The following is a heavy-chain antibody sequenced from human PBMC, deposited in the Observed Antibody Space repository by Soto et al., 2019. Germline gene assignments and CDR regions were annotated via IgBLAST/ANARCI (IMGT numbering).Heavy chain of an antibody. D-gene: IGHD3-3*01. J-gene: IGHJ6*02. Sequence: VSVKVSCKVSGYTLTVLSMHWVRQAPGKGLEWMGGFDPEDDETIYAQKFQGRVTMTEDTSTDTAYMELSSLRSEDTAVYYCATNYDFWSGWRYVMDVWGQGTTVTVSS. V-gene: IGHV1-24*01. CDR3: ATNYDFWSGWRYVMDV. CDR2: FDPEDDET. CDR1: GYTLTVLS.